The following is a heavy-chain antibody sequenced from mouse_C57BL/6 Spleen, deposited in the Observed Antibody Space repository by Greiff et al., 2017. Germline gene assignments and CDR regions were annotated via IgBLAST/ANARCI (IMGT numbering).Heavy chain of an antibody. V-gene: IGHV1-69*01. Sequence: QVQLQQPGAELVMPGASVKLSCKASGYTFTSYWMHWVKQRPGQGLEWIGEIDPSDSYTNYNQKFKGKSTLTVDKSSSTAYMQLSSLTSEDSAVYYCARWFITTLQGYFDVWGTGTTVTVSS. CDR3: ARWFITTLQGYFDV. CDR1: GYTFTSYW. D-gene: IGHD1-1*01. J-gene: IGHJ1*03. CDR2: IDPSDSYT.